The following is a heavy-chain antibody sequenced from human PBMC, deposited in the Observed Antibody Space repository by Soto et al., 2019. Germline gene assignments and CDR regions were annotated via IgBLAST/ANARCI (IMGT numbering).Heavy chain of an antibody. V-gene: IGHV3-23*01. CDR1: GCTFSSYA. CDR2: ISGSGGST. Sequence: GGSLRLSCAAAGCTFSSYAMSWVRQAPGKGLEWVSAISGSGGSTYYADSVKGRFTISRDNSKNTLYLQMNSLRAEDTAVYYCAKDLSVTVYWYFDLWGRGTLVTVSS. J-gene: IGHJ2*01. CDR3: AKDLSVTVYWYFDL. D-gene: IGHD4-17*01.